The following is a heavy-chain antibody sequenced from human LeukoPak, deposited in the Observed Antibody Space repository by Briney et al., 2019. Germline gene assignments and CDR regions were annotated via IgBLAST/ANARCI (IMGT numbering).Heavy chain of an antibody. CDR2: ISSSGSTI. D-gene: IGHD3-22*01. V-gene: IGHV3-11*04. CDR1: GFTFSDYY. CDR3: AKGTHYYDSSGYQYGMDV. J-gene: IGHJ6*02. Sequence: GGSLRLSCAASGFTFSDYYMSWIRQAPGKGLEWVSYISSSGSTIYYADSVKGRFTISRDNSKNTLYLQMNSLGAEDTAVYYCAKGTHYYDSSGYQYGMDVWGQGTTVTVSS.